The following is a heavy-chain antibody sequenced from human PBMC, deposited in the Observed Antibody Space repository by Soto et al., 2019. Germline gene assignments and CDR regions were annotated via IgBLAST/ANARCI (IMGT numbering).Heavy chain of an antibody. J-gene: IGHJ3*02. V-gene: IGHV3-15*01. D-gene: IGHD1-1*01. CDR3: TTGRWNHWHAFDI. Sequence: EVQLVESGGGLVKPGGSLRLSCAVSGFTFSDAWMNYVRQAPGKGLEWVGRIKSEPDGGTTDYAAPVKGRFTISRDDSKNTLYLQMNSLKTEDTAVYYCTTGRWNHWHAFDIWGQGTMVTVSA. CDR1: GFTFSDAW. CDR2: IKSEPDGGTT.